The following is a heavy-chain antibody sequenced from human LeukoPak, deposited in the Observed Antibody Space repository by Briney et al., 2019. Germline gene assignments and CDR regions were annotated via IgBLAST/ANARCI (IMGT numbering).Heavy chain of an antibody. J-gene: IGHJ4*02. CDR2: TYPGDSDT. V-gene: IGHV5-51*01. D-gene: IGHD2-21*02. CDR1: GYSFTSYW. CDR3: ARHVSYLAYCGGDCYSIGDY. Sequence: GESLKISCKGSGYSFTSYWIGWVRQMPGKGLEWMGITYPGDSDTRYSPSFQGQVTISADKSISTAYLQWSSLKASDTAMYYCARHVSYLAYCGGDCYSIGDYWGQGTLVTVSS.